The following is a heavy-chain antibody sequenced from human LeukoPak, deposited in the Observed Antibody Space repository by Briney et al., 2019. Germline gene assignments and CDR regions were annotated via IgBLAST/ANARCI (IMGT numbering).Heavy chain of an antibody. CDR3: ARERWVFYDFWSGYYY. J-gene: IGHJ4*02. Sequence: PGRSLRLSCAASGFTFSSYSMNWVRQAPGKGLEWVSSISSSSSYIYYADSVKGRFTISRDNAKNSLYLQMNSLRAEDTAVYYCARERWVFYDFWSGYYYWGQGTLVTVSS. CDR1: GFTFSSYS. V-gene: IGHV3-21*01. D-gene: IGHD3-3*01. CDR2: ISSSSSYI.